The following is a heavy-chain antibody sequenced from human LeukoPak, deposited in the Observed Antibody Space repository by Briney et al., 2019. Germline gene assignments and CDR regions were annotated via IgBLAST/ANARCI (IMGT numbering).Heavy chain of an antibody. CDR2: ISGSGGST. V-gene: IGHV3-23*01. J-gene: IGHJ4*02. CDR3: AKGTYSSSWYSFDY. Sequence: PGGSLRLSCAASGFTFSSYAMSWVRQAPGKGLEWVSAISGSGGSTYYADSVKGRFTIPRDNSKNTLYLQMNSLRAEDTAVYYCAKGTYSSSWYSFDYWGQGTLVTVSS. D-gene: IGHD6-13*01. CDR1: GFTFSSYA.